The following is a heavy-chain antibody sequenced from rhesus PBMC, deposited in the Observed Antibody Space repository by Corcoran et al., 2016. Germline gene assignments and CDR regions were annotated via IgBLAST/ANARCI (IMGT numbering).Heavy chain of an antibody. CDR1: GFTLDDYA. CDR2: ISWSGDST. Sequence: EVQLVESGGGVVQPGGSLRLSCVASGFTLDDYAMHWVRQAPGKGLEGVSGISWSGDSTNYADSVKGRFTISRDNAKNSLYLQMDSLRAEDTALYYCARASYFVVVVSPTYGLDSWGQGVVVTVSS. CDR3: ARASYFVVVVSPTYGLDS. D-gene: IGHD2-39*02. J-gene: IGHJ6*01. V-gene: IGHV3-201*01.